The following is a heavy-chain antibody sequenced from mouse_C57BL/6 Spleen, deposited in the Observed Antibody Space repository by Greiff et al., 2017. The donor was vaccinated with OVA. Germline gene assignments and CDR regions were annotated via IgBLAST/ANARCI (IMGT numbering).Heavy chain of an antibody. D-gene: IGHD2-3*01. Sequence: QVQLQQPGAELVMPGASVKLSCKASGYTFTSYWMHWVKQRPGQGLEWIGEIDPSDRYTNYNQKFKGKSTLTVDKSSSTACMQLSSLTSEDASVYDCARGGYDGYLSFDYWGQGTTLTVSS. CDR2: IDPSDRYT. CDR1: GYTFTSYW. CDR3: ARGGYDGYLSFDY. J-gene: IGHJ2*01. V-gene: IGHV1-69*01.